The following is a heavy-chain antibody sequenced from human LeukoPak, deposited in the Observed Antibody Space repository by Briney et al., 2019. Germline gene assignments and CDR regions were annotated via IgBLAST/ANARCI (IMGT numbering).Heavy chain of an antibody. CDR1: GFTFSSYW. CDR2: IKQDGSEK. D-gene: IGHD3-16*02. Sequence: PGGSLRLSCAASGFTFSSYWMSWVRQAPGKGLEWVANIKQDGSEKYYVDSVKGRFTVSRDNAKNSLYLQMNSLRAEDTAVYYCARESMDDYVWGSYRYFDYWGQGTLVTVSS. J-gene: IGHJ4*02. V-gene: IGHV3-7*01. CDR3: ARESMDDYVWGSYRYFDY.